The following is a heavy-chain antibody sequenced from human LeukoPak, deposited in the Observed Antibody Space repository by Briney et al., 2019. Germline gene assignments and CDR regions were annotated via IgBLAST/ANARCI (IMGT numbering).Heavy chain of an antibody. CDR3: ARGDHYYDSSGYSFDH. CDR1: GFTFSSYG. J-gene: IGHJ4*02. CDR2: IWYDGSNK. D-gene: IGHD3-22*01. V-gene: IGHV3-33*01. Sequence: PGGSLRLSCAASGFTFSSYGMHWVRQAPGKGLEWVAVIWYDGSNKYYADSVKGRFTISRDNSKNTLYLQMNSLRAEDTAVYYCARGDHYYDSSGYSFDHWGQGTLVTVSS.